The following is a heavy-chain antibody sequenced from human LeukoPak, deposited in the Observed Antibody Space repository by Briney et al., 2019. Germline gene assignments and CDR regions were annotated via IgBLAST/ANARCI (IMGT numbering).Heavy chain of an antibody. CDR1: GFTFSSYA. CDR3: AKSSVNGYTGYVHPGVDY. Sequence: GGSLRLSCAASGFTFSSYAMHWVRQAPGKGLEWVAVISYDGSNKYYADSVKGRFTISSDNSKNTLYLQMNSLRAEDTAVYYCAKSSVNGYTGYVHPGVDYWGQGTLVTVSS. D-gene: IGHD5-12*01. CDR2: ISYDGSNK. J-gene: IGHJ4*02. V-gene: IGHV3-30*04.